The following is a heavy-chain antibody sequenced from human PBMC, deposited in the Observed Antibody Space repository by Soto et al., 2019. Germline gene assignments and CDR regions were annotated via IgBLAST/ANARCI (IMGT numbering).Heavy chain of an antibody. Sequence: QVQLVQSGAEVKKPGSSVKVSCKASGGTFRSYSISWVRQAPGQGLEWMGGIIPIFVITNYAQKFQGRVTINADESTSTSYMEMSSLGSDDTAVYYCARPDEGGYSSNHHYYYALDVWGQGTTVTV. CDR1: GGTFRSYS. D-gene: IGHD3-22*01. CDR3: ARPDEGGYSSNHHYYYALDV. V-gene: IGHV1-69*01. CDR2: IIPIFVIT. J-gene: IGHJ6*02.